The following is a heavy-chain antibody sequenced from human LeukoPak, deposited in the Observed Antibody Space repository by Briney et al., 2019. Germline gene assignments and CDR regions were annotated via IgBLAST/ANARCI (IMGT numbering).Heavy chain of an antibody. Sequence: GRSLRLSCAASGFTFDDYAMHWVRQAPGKGLEWVSGISWNSGSIGYVDSVRGRFTISRDNAKNSLYLQMNSLRADDTAVYYCARDVTALDSWGQGTLVTVSS. CDR3: ARDVTALDS. V-gene: IGHV3-9*01. CDR1: GFTFDDYA. D-gene: IGHD2-2*01. CDR2: ISWNSGSI. J-gene: IGHJ4*02.